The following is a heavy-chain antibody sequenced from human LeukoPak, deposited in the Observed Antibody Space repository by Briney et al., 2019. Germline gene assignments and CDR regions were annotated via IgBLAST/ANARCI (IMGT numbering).Heavy chain of an antibody. CDR3: ARRASYSSSWYAYYFDY. CDR2: IYHSGST. Sequence: PSETLSLTCTVSGYSISSGYYWGWIRQPPGKGLEWIGSIYHSGSTYYNPSLKSRVTISVDTSKNQFSLKLSSVTAADTAVYYCARRASYSSSWYAYYFDYWGQGTLVTVSS. D-gene: IGHD6-13*01. J-gene: IGHJ4*02. V-gene: IGHV4-38-2*02. CDR1: GYSISSGYY.